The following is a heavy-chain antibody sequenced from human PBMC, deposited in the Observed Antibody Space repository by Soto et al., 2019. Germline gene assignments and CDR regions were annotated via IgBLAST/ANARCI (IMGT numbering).Heavy chain of an antibody. V-gene: IGHV4-39*01. Sequence: PSETLSLTCTVSGGSISSSSYYWGWIRQPPGKGLEWIGSIYYSGSTYYNPSLKSRVTISVDTSKNQFSLKLSSVTAADTAVYYCALGSSSWYPKIVDVWGKGTTVTVSS. J-gene: IGHJ6*04. D-gene: IGHD6-13*01. CDR2: IYYSGST. CDR3: ALGSSSWYPKIVDV. CDR1: GGSISSSSYY.